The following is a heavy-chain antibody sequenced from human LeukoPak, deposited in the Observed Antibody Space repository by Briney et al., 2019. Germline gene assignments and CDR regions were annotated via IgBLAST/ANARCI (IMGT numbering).Heavy chain of an antibody. Sequence: PSETLSLTCTVSGGSISSSSYYWGWIRQPPGKGLEWIASIYYSGNTYYNPSLKSRVTISLDTSKNQFSLKLSSVTAADTAVYYCARGANDGNAFDIWGQGTMVTVSS. J-gene: IGHJ3*02. CDR3: ARGANDGNAFDI. V-gene: IGHV4-39*07. CDR1: GGSISSSSYY. CDR2: IYYSGNT.